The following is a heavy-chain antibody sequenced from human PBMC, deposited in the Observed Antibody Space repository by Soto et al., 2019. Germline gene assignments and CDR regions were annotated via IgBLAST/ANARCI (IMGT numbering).Heavy chain of an antibody. Sequence: SETLSLTCTVSGGSISSGGYYWSWIRQHPGKGLEWIGYIYYSGSTYYNPSLKSRVTISVDTSKNQFSLKLSSVTAADTAVYYCARDGDSSGYYQNWFDPWGQGTLVTVSS. J-gene: IGHJ5*02. CDR2: IYYSGST. CDR1: GGSISSGGYY. CDR3: ARDGDSSGYYQNWFDP. D-gene: IGHD3-22*01. V-gene: IGHV4-31*03.